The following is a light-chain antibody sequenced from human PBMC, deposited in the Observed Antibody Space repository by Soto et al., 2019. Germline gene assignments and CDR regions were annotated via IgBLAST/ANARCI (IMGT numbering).Light chain of an antibody. CDR2: DNN. Sequence: QSVLTQPPSVSAAPGQKVTISCSGSSSNIGNNYVSWYQQLLGTAPKLLIYDNNKRPSGIPDRFSGSKSGTSATLGITGLQTGDEADYYCGTWDSSLRQVFGGGTKVTVL. CDR1: SSNIGNNY. J-gene: IGLJ3*02. V-gene: IGLV1-51*01. CDR3: GTWDSSLRQV.